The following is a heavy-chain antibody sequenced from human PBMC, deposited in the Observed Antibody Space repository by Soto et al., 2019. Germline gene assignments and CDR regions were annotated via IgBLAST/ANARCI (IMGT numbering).Heavy chain of an antibody. V-gene: IGHV4-59*01. CDR1: GGSISSYY. D-gene: IGHD5-12*01. CDR2: IYYSGST. Sequence: QVQLQESGPGLVKPSETLSLTCTVSGGSISSYYWSWIRQPPGKGLEWIGYIYYSGSTNYNPSLKSRVTISVDTSKNQFSLKLSSVTAADTAVYYCARDMSYSGYDSLGGMDVWGQGTTVTVSS. CDR3: ARDMSYSGYDSLGGMDV. J-gene: IGHJ6*02.